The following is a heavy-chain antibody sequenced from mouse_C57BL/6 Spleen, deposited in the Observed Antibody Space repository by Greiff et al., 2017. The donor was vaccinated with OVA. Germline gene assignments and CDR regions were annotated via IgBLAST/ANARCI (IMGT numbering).Heavy chain of an antibody. CDR1: GFSLTSYG. CDR3: ARHDDGYLFYAMDY. D-gene: IGHD2-3*01. Sequence: VQLKESGPGLVAPSQSLSITCTVSGFSLTSYGVHWVRQPPGKGLEWLVVIWSDGSTTYNSALKSRLSISKDNSKSQVFLKMNSLQTDDTAMYYCARHDDGYLFYAMDYWGQGTSVTVSS. V-gene: IGHV2-6-1*01. CDR2: IWSDGST. J-gene: IGHJ4*01.